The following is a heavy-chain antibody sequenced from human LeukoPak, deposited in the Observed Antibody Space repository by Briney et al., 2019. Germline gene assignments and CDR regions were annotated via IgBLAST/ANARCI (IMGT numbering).Heavy chain of an antibody. V-gene: IGHV5-51*01. CDR1: GYSFTTYW. D-gene: IGHD2-2*01. CDR2: INPGDSTT. J-gene: IGHJ5*02. Sequence: VESLKISCKGSGYSFTTYWIGWVRQMPGKGLEWMGIINPGDSTTKYSPSFQGQVTISADKSISTAYLQWSSLKASDTAMYYCARNAQQQNWFDPWGQGTLVTVSP. CDR3: ARNAQQQNWFDP.